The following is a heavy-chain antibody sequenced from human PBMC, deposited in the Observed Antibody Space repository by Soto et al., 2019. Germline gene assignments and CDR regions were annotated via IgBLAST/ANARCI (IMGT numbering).Heavy chain of an antibody. V-gene: IGHV1-69*06. CDR2: IIPIFNST. D-gene: IGHD2-2*02. J-gene: IGHJ4*02. Sequence: QVQLVQSGAEVKTPGSSLKVSCTVSGSRFSNYVISWVRQAPGHGLAWLGRIIPIFNSTQYAQRFQGRVTITADKSTNPGSLELSSLRSDDTAVYYCAREGRGKKAGYNGLVSLGYWGQGTLVTVSS. CDR3: AREGRGKKAGYNGLVSLGY. CDR1: GSRFSNYV.